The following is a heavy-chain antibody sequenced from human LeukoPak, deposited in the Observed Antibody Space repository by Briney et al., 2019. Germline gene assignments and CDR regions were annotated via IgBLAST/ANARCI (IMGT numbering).Heavy chain of an antibody. D-gene: IGHD1-1*01. CDR2: IYYSGST. CDR1: GGSISSSSYY. V-gene: IGHV4-39*01. CDR3: ARRPGGLERNWFDP. Sequence: SETLSLTYTVSGGSISSSSYYWGWIRQPPGKGLEWIGSIYYSGSTYYNPSLKSRVTISVDTSKNQFSVKLSSVTAADTAVYYCARRPGGLERNWFDPWGQGTLVTVSS. J-gene: IGHJ5*02.